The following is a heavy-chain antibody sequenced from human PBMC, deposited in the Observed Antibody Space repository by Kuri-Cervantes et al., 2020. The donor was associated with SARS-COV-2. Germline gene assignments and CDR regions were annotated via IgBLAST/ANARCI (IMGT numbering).Heavy chain of an antibody. CDR3: ARGYSLFDY. CDR2: ISYDGSNK. V-gene: IGHV3-30*04. CDR1: GFTFSSYS. J-gene: IGHJ4*02. Sequence: GESLKISCAASGFTFSSYSMHWVRQAPGKGLEWVAVISYDGSNKYYADSMKGRFTISRDNAKNSLYLQMHSLRAEDTAVYYCARGYSLFDYWGQGTLVTVSS. D-gene: IGHD6-13*01.